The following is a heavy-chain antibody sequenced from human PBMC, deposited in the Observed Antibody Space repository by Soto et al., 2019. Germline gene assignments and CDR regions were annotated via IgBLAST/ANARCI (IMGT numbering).Heavy chain of an antibody. V-gene: IGHV3-15*01. CDR2: IKTTSDGGTI. CDR3: IRDPYGST. J-gene: IGHJ5*02. D-gene: IGHD3-10*01. Sequence: PGGSLRLSCAAYGFTFSTAWMTWVRQAPGRGLEWVARIKTTSDGGTIHYAAPVKGRFTISRDDSKDTLFLQMNSLKIEDTALYYCIRDPYGSTWGQGTLVTVSS. CDR1: GFTFSTAW.